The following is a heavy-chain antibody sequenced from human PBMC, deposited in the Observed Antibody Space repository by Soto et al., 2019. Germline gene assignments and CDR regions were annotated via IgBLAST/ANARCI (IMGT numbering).Heavy chain of an antibody. CDR3: ARDRTSWYYDILTGPDAFDI. J-gene: IGHJ3*02. V-gene: IGHV1-18*01. CDR2: ISAYNGNT. CDR1: GYTFTSYG. D-gene: IGHD3-9*01. Sequence: GASVKVSCKASGYTFTSYGISWVRQAPGQGLEWMGWISAYNGNTNYAQKLQGRVTMTTDTSTSTAYMELRSLRSDDTAVYYCARDRTSWYYDILTGPDAFDIWGQGTMVTVSS.